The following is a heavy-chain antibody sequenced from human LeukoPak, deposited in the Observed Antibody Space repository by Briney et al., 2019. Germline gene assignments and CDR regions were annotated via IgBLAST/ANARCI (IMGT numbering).Heavy chain of an antibody. CDR3: ARDPEQGGWYRWFDP. CDR1: GFTFSSYW. J-gene: IGHJ5*02. Sequence: AGGSLRLSCAASGFTFSSYWMSWVRKAPGKGLEWVASIKQDGSEKYFVDSVKGRFTIFRDNTENSLYLQMNSLRAEDTAIYYCARDPEQGGWYRWFDPWGQGTLVIVSS. D-gene: IGHD6-19*01. V-gene: IGHV3-7*01. CDR2: IKQDGSEK.